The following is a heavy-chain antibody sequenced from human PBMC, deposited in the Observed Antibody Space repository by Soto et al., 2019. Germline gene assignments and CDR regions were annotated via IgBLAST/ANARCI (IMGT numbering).Heavy chain of an antibody. CDR1: GFTFSSYG. Sequence: GGSLRLSCAASGFTFSSYGMHWVRQAPGKGLEWVAVISYDGSNKYYADSVKGRFTISRDNSKNTLYLQMNSLRAEDTAVYYCAKDGIVGATHYGMDVWGQGTTVTVSS. CDR3: AKDGIVGATHYGMDV. V-gene: IGHV3-30*18. J-gene: IGHJ6*02. D-gene: IGHD1-26*01. CDR2: ISYDGSNK.